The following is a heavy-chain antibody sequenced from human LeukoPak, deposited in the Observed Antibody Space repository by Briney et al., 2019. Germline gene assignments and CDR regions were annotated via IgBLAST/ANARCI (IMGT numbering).Heavy chain of an antibody. CDR2: IYYSGST. Sequence: SETLSLTCTVSGGSISSSSYYWGWIRQPPGKGLEWIGSIYYSGSTYYNPSLKSRVTISVDTSKNQFSLKLSSVTAADTAVYYCARLGPVWVQGGDYWGQGTLVTVSS. V-gene: IGHV4-39*01. CDR1: GGSISSSSYY. CDR3: ARLGPVWVQGGDY. J-gene: IGHJ4*02. D-gene: IGHD3-10*01.